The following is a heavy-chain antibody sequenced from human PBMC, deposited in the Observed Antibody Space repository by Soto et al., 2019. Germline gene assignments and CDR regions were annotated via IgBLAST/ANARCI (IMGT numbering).Heavy chain of an antibody. V-gene: IGHV3-72*01. CDR3: SRWVSGSLDN. D-gene: IGHD1-26*01. Sequence: EVQLVESGGGLVQPGGSLRLSCAASGFTLSDHYMDWVRQAPGKGLEWVGRTKNKANIYTTEYAASVNGRFTISRDDSKNSLYLQMNSLKTEDTAVYYCSRWVSGSLDNWGQGTLVTVSS. CDR2: TKNKANIYTT. CDR1: GFTLSDHY. J-gene: IGHJ4*02.